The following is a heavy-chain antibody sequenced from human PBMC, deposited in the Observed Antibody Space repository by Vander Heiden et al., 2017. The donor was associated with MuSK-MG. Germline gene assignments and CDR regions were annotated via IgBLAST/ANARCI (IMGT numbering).Heavy chain of an antibody. CDR2: IYYSGST. V-gene: IGHV4-39*01. Sequence: QLQLQESGPGLVKPSETLSLTCTVSGGSISSRSYYWGWIRQPPGKGLEWIGSIYYSGSTYYNPSLKSRVTISVDTSKNQFSLKLSSVTAADTAVYYCARNVLLWFGEFPSLGWFDPWGQGTLVTVSS. J-gene: IGHJ5*02. CDR3: ARNVLLWFGEFPSLGWFDP. CDR1: GGSISSRSYY. D-gene: IGHD3-10*01.